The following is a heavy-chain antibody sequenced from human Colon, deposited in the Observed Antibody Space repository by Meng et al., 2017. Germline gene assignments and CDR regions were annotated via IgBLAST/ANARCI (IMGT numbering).Heavy chain of an antibody. V-gene: IGHV4-30-2*06. J-gene: IGHJ4*02. D-gene: IGHD3-16*01. CDR2: IYDNGYT. CDR3: ARGYRGSTYFAY. Sequence: QLQLQESGSRLVKPSQTLSLTCAVSGDSVTTTLSSWSWIQQSPGKGLEWIGNIYDNGYTYYSPSLRSRVTISVDRSNNQFSLNLNSVTAADTAVYFCARGYRGSTYFAYWGQGILVTVSS. CDR1: GDSVTTTLSS.